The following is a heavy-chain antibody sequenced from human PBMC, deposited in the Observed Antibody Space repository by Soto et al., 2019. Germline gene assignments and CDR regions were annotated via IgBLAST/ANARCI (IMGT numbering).Heavy chain of an antibody. CDR1: GFTFTTAW. D-gene: IGHD3-10*01. CDR3: AREGVLWLGITPVYYYYGMDV. Sequence: PGGSLRLSCAASGFTFTTAWINWVRQAPGKGLEWVAVIWYDGSNKYYADSVKGRFTISRDNSKNTLYLQMNSLRAEDTAVYYCAREGVLWLGITPVYYYYGMDVWGQGTTVTVSS. CDR2: IWYDGSNK. J-gene: IGHJ6*02. V-gene: IGHV3-33*08.